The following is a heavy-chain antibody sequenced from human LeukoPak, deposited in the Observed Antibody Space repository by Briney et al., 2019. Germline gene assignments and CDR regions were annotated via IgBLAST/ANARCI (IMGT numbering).Heavy chain of an antibody. V-gene: IGHV3-74*01. Sequence: GGSLRLSCAASGFTFSIYSMNWVRQAPGMGLVWVSRLPPDELGIIYADSVKGRFTVSRDNAKNTVYLQMNNLRVDDTAMYYCVGTIASRGSEYWGQGALVTVSS. CDR2: LPPDELGI. CDR3: VGTIASRGSEY. D-gene: IGHD6-6*01. CDR1: GFTFSIYS. J-gene: IGHJ4*02.